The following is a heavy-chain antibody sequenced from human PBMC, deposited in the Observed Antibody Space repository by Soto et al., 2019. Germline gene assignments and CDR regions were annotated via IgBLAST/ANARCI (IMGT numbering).Heavy chain of an antibody. CDR2: IIPIFGTA. V-gene: IGHV1-69*05. Sequence: SVKVSCKASGGTFSSYAISWVRQAPGQGLEWMGGIIPIFGTANYAQKFQGRVTITRDMSTSTAYMELSSLRSEDTAVYYCAAEGGTIYYDSSGYWGQGTLVTVSS. D-gene: IGHD3-22*01. CDR1: GGTFSSYA. J-gene: IGHJ4*02. CDR3: AAEGGTIYYDSSGY.